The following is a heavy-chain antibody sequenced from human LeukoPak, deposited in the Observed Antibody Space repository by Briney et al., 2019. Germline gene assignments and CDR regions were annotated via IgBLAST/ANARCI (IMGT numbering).Heavy chain of an antibody. V-gene: IGHV1-18*01. J-gene: IGHJ4*02. CDR1: GGTFSSYA. D-gene: IGHD3-22*01. CDR2: ISAYNGNT. Sequence: EASVKVSCKASGGTFSSYAISWVRQAPGQGLEWMGWISAYNGNTNYAQKLQGRVTMTTDTSTSTAYMELRSLRSDDTAVYYCARDSRAIHYYDSSGYYSYYFDYWGQGTLVTVSS. CDR3: ARDSRAIHYYDSSGYYSYYFDY.